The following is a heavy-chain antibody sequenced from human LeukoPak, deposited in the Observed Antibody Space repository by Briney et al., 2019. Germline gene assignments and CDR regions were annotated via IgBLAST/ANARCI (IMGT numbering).Heavy chain of an antibody. J-gene: IGHJ4*02. Sequence: SQTLSLTCTVSGGSISSGGYYWSWIRQHPGKGLEWIGYIYYSGSTYYNPSLKSRVTISVDTSKNQFSLKLSSVTAADTAVYYCASAPYYYDSSGYYPYFFDYWGQGTLVTVSS. V-gene: IGHV4-31*03. CDR1: GGSISSGGYY. CDR3: ASAPYYYDSSGYYPYFFDY. CDR2: IYYSGST. D-gene: IGHD3-22*01.